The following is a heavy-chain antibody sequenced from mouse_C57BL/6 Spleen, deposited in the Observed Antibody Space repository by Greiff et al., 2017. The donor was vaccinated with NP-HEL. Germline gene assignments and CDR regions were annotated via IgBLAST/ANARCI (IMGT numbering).Heavy chain of an antibody. D-gene: IGHD1-1*01. V-gene: IGHV3-6*01. J-gene: IGHJ2*01. CDR1: GYSITSGYY. Sequence: EVQRVESGPGLVKPSQSLSLTCSVTGYSITSGYYWNWIRQFPGNKLEWMGYISYDGSNNYNPSLKNRISITRDTSKNQFFLKLNSVTTEDTATYYCARLITTVVAFDYWGQGTTLTVSS. CDR2: ISYDGSN. CDR3: ARLITTVVAFDY.